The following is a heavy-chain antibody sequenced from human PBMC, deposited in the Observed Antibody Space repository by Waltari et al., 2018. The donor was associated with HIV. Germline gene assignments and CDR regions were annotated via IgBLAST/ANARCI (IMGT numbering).Heavy chain of an antibody. J-gene: IGHJ6*02. Sequence: VQLVQSGAEMRKPGASVKVSCRASGYTFSASTILWVRQAPGQGLEWMGWISGYNGNTNYAQKFQGRVNMTTDTSTSTAHMELRSLRSDDTAVYYCARGVSIVRGVMIRGHMDVWGQGTTVTVSS. CDR1: GYTFSAST. CDR3: ARGVSIVRGVMIRGHMDV. D-gene: IGHD3-10*01. CDR2: ISGYNGNT. V-gene: IGHV1-18*01.